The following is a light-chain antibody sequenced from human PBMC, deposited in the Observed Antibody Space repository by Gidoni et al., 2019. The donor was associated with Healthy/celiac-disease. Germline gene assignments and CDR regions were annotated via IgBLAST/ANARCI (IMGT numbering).Light chain of an antibody. CDR3: QSYDSSLSGQGV. CDR1: SSNIGAGYD. CDR2: GNS. Sequence: QSVLTQPPSVSGAPGQRVTISCTGTSSNIGAGYDVHWYQQLPGTAPKLHLYGNSNRPSGFPDRFSGSKSGTPASLAIHGLQAEDEADYYCQSYDSSLSGQGVFGGGTKLTVL. V-gene: IGLV1-40*01. J-gene: IGLJ3*02.